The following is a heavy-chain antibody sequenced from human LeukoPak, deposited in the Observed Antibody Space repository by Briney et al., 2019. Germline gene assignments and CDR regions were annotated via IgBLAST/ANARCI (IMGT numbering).Heavy chain of an antibody. Sequence: GGSLRLSCAASGFTFSTNSMNCVRQSPGKGLERVSYISSSSSYIYYADSVKGRFTISRDNAKKSLYLQMNSLRVEDTAVYYCARSELGYNYYYMDVWGKGTTVTISS. J-gene: IGHJ6*03. V-gene: IGHV3-21*05. D-gene: IGHD3-10*01. CDR3: ARSELGYNYYYMDV. CDR1: GFTFSTNS. CDR2: ISSSSSYI.